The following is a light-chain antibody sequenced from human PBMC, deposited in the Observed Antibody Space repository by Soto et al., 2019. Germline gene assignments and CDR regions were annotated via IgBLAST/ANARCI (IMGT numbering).Light chain of an antibody. J-gene: IGKJ1*01. CDR1: QSVTGSY. Sequence: EIVLTQSPGTLSLSPGDRATLSCRASQSVTGSYLAWYQHKPGQAASLLIYGASSRATGIPNRFSGSGSGTDFTLTISGLEPEDFAVYYCQQYGTSPRSFGQGTKVEIK. CDR2: GAS. CDR3: QQYGTSPRS. V-gene: IGKV3-20*01.